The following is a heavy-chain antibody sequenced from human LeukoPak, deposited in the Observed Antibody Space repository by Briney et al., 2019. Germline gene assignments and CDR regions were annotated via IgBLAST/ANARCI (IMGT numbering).Heavy chain of an antibody. D-gene: IGHD6-13*01. CDR3: ARDRGSAAVTDY. CDR2: INPNSGGT. J-gene: IGHJ4*02. Sequence: ASVKVSCKASGYTFTGYYMHWVRQAPGQGLEWMGWINPNSGGTNYAQKFQGRVTMTRDTSISTAYMELSRLRSDDTAVYYCARDRGSAAVTDYWGQGTPVTVSS. CDR1: GYTFTGYY. V-gene: IGHV1-2*02.